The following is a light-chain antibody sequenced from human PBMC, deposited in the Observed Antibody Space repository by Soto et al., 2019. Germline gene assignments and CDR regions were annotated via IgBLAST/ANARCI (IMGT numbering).Light chain of an antibody. CDR3: CSYSTSNTLVYV. J-gene: IGLJ1*01. CDR2: EVS. V-gene: IGLV2-14*01. CDR1: SGDIGYYSF. Sequence: QLVLTQPASVSGSPGQSITISCSGTSGDIGYYSFVSWFQQHPGKAPKLIIYEVSHRPSGVSDRFSASKSGDTASLTISGLQAEDEADYYCCSYSTSNTLVYVFGTGTKLTVL.